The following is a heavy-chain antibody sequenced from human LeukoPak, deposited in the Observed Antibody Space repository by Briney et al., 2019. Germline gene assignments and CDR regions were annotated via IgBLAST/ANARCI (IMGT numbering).Heavy chain of an antibody. Sequence: PSETLSLTCTVSGGSVSSGSYYWSWIRQPPGKGLEWIGYIYYSGSTNYNPSLKSRVTISVDTSKNQFSLKLSSETAADTAVYYCARDSWYVGLYWGQGTLVTVSS. CDR1: GGSVSSGSYY. J-gene: IGHJ4*02. CDR3: ARDSWYVGLY. CDR2: IYYSGST. D-gene: IGHD6-13*01. V-gene: IGHV4-61*01.